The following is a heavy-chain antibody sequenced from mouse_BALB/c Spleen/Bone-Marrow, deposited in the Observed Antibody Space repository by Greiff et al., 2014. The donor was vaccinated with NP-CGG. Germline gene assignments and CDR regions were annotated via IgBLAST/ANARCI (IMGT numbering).Heavy chain of an antibody. CDR1: GYTFTSYV. J-gene: IGHJ2*01. Sequence: EVKLMKSGPELVKPGASVKMSCKASGYTFTSYVIHWVKQKPGQGLEWIGYINPYNDATKFNERFKGKATLTSDKSSSTAYMVLSSLTSEDSAVYYCAREGVDYFDYWGQGTTLTVSS. V-gene: IGHV1-14*01. CDR2: INPYNDAT. CDR3: AREGVDYFDY.